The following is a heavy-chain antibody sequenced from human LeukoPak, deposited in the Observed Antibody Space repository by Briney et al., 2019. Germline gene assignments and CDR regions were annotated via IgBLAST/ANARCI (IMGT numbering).Heavy chain of an antibody. CDR2: IDYSGST. V-gene: IGHV4-59*01. Sequence: PSGTLSLTCTVSDGSISPSFCSWIRQPPGKGLEWIGNIDYSGSTHYNSSVKSRVTISVDRSKNQFSLNMSSVSAADTAMYYCARAASMILPFYFDYWGQGTLVTVSS. J-gene: IGHJ4*02. CDR1: DGSISPSF. CDR3: ARAASMILPFYFDY. D-gene: IGHD3-22*01.